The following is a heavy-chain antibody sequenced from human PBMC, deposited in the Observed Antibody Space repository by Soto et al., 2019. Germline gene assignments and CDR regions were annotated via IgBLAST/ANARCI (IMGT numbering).Heavy chain of an antibody. CDR3: ARGPRYFVWLSESDYYYYYYMDV. V-gene: IGHV4-59*08. CDR2: IYYSGST. Sequence: PSETLSLTCTVSGGSISSYYWSWIRQPPGKGLEWIGYIYYSGSTNYNPSLKSRVTISVDTSKNQSSLKLSSVTAADTAVYYCARGPRYFVWLSESDYYYYYYMDVWGKGTTVTVSS. D-gene: IGHD3-9*01. CDR1: GGSISSYY. J-gene: IGHJ6*03.